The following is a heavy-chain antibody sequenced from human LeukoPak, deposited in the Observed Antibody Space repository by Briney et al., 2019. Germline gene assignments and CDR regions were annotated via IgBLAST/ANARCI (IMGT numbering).Heavy chain of an antibody. J-gene: IGHJ4*02. V-gene: IGHV4-59*08. CDR1: GXTISSYY. Sequence: SETLSLTCTVSGXTISSYYWNWIRQPPGKGLEWIGYVHHSGSTKYNPSLRSRVTISVDTSKNQFSLKLSCVTAADTAVYYCARWYSSGWAFDYWGQGTLVTVSS. CDR2: VHHSGST. CDR3: ARWYSSGWAFDY. D-gene: IGHD6-19*01.